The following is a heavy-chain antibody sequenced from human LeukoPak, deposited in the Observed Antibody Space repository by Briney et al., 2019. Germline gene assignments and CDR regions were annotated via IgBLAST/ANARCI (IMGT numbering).Heavy chain of an antibody. Sequence: SETLSLICTVSGDSISNSAYYWGWIRQPPGKGLEWIGNFYYTGSTYFKPSLKSRVTISVDTSKNQFSLKLTPVTAADTAVYYCARWYYNWNGVDPWGQATLVTVSS. V-gene: IGHV4-39*01. J-gene: IGHJ5*02. CDR3: ARWYYNWNGVDP. D-gene: IGHD1-1*01. CDR2: FYYTGST. CDR1: GDSISNSAYY.